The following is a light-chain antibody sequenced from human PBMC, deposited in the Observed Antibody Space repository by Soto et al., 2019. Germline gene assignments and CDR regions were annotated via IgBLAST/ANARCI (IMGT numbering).Light chain of an antibody. J-gene: IGKJ1*01. CDR3: QQYTNTNNPWT. CDR2: DAS. Sequence: GDRVTITCRASPTISSWLAWDKPKPAKAPQLLLNDASTLQSGVASRFSGSGSGTEFTLIISGLQPDDSATYYCQQYTNTNNPWTFGQGTKVDIK. V-gene: IGKV1-5*01. CDR1: PTISSW.